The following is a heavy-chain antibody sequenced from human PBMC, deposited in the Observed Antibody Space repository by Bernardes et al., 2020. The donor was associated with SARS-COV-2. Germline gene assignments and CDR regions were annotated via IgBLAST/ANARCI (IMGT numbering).Heavy chain of an antibody. CDR3: GGGLGVTLLLNYYGMDV. J-gene: IGHJ6*02. D-gene: IGHD2-21*02. CDR2: ISSSSSTI. CDR1: GFTFSSYS. Sequence: GSLRLSCAASGFTFSSYSMNWVRQAPGKGLEWVSYISSSSSTIYYADSVKGRFTISRDNAKNSLYLQMNSLRDEDTAVYYCGGGLGVTLLLNYYGMDVWGQGTTVTVSS. V-gene: IGHV3-48*02.